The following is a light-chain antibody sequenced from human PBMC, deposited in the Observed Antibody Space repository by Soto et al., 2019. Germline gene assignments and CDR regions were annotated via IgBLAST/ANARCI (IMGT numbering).Light chain of an antibody. Sequence: DLQLTQSPSVSASEGERVTISCRTSQSIRTYVNWYQQRPGKAPKLLIYGASTLQSGVPPRFSGSGSGTDFTLTITGLLPEDFATYYCQQSYSIPLTFGGGTRVEIK. V-gene: IGKV1-39*01. CDR3: QQSYSIPLT. CDR1: QSIRTY. J-gene: IGKJ4*01. CDR2: GAS.